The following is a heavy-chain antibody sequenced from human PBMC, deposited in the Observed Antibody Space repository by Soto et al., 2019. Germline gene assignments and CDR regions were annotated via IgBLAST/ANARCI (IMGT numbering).Heavy chain of an antibody. J-gene: IGHJ4*02. V-gene: IGHV1-69*01. Sequence: QVQLVQSGAEVKKPGSSVKVSCKASGGTFSNYAIDWLRQAPGQGLEWMGGIIPLFGTANYAQKFQGRITITADESTSTAYMELRSLRSEDTAVYYCARGVHYDSSGYYYFYWGQGTLVTVSS. CDR3: ARGVHYDSSGYYYFY. CDR1: GGTFSNYA. D-gene: IGHD3-22*01. CDR2: IIPLFGTA.